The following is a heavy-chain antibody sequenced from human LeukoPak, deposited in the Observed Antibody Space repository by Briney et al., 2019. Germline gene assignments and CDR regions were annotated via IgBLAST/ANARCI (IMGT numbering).Heavy chain of an antibody. Sequence: ASVKVSCRASGFTFTTSAMQWVRQARGQRLEWIGWIAVGGGNTNYAQKFQERVTITRDMSTSTAYMELSSLRSEDTAVYYCAADYNWNLDYYYYYGMDVWGLGTTVTVSS. D-gene: IGHD1-20*01. V-gene: IGHV1-58*02. CDR3: AADYNWNLDYYYYYGMDV. CDR1: GFTFTTSA. CDR2: IAVGGGNT. J-gene: IGHJ6*02.